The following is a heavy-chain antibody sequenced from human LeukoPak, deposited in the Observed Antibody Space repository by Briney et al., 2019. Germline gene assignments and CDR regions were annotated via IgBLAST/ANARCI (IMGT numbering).Heavy chain of an antibody. V-gene: IGHV3-30*04. CDR2: ISYDGSNK. Sequence: GGSLRLSCAASGFTFSSYAMHWVRQAPGKGREWVAVISYDGSNKYYADSVKGRFTISRDNSKNTLYLQMNSLRAEDTAVYYCARVRDTAMVMDAFDIWGQGTMVTVSS. D-gene: IGHD5-18*01. CDR1: GFTFSSYA. J-gene: IGHJ3*02. CDR3: ARVRDTAMVMDAFDI.